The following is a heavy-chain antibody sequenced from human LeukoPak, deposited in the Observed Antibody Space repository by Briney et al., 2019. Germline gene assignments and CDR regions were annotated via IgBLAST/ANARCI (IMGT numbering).Heavy chain of an antibody. D-gene: IGHD2-2*02. Sequence: GGSLRLSCAASGFTFSNYGMSWVRQAPGKGLEWVSTISGSGSATYNAGSVKGRFTTSRDNSNNTLYLQMNSLRAEDTAVYYCAKTAAPAAIRAGSDCWGQGTLVTVSS. CDR3: AKTAAPAAIRAGSDC. CDR1: GFTFSNYG. J-gene: IGHJ4*02. V-gene: IGHV3-23*01. CDR2: ISGSGSAT.